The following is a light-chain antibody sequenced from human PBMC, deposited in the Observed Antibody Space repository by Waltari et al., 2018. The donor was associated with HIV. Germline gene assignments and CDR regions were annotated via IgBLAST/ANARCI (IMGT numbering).Light chain of an antibody. CDR1: SSNIGSNY. V-gene: IGLV1-47*01. CDR3: ATWDDTLSGHVV. CDR2: RNN. Sequence: QSVLTQPPSASGTPGQRITISCSGSSSNIGSNYVYWYQQLPGTAPKLLIYRNNQRPSGVPDRFSGSTSGTSASLAISGLRSEDEADYYCATWDDTLSGHVVFGGGTKLNVL. J-gene: IGLJ2*01.